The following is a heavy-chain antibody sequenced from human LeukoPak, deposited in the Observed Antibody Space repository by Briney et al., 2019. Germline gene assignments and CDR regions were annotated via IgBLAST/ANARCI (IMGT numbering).Heavy chain of an antibody. CDR3: GRAMVRGIWFDP. CDR2: IYHSGRT. D-gene: IGHD3-10*01. Sequence: PETLSLTCALSGYSLSSGYYWGCIRQPPGKGLEWIGSIYHSGRTYYNPSLKSRVTISVDTSKNQFALKLSSVTAADTAVYYCGRAMVRGIWFDPWGQGALVTVSS. V-gene: IGHV4-38-2*01. J-gene: IGHJ5*02. CDR1: GYSLSSGYY.